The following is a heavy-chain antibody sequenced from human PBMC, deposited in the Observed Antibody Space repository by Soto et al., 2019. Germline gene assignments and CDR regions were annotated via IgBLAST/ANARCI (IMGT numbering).Heavy chain of an antibody. V-gene: IGHV3-49*04. CDR1: GFIFADYA. J-gene: IGHJ4*02. D-gene: IGHD3-16*01. CDR3: TRAKDDLWGTPDSCFEY. Sequence: GGSLRLSCSASGFIFADYAVSWVRQVPGKGLEWLGFIRSKTFGETTKYAASVKGRFTISRDDSKAIAYLQMDSLLTEDTAVYYCTRAKDDLWGTPDSCFEYWGQGTTVTVSS. CDR2: IRSKTFGETT.